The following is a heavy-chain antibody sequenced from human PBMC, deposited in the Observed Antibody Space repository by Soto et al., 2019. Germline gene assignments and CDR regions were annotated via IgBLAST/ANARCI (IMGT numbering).Heavy chain of an antibody. D-gene: IGHD3-10*01. CDR2: IDWDDYI. Sequence: SGPTLVNPTQTLTLTCTISGFSLNTSPMCVSWIRQPPGKALEWLARIDWDDYIHYSTSLKTRLTISKDTSKNQVVLTMTNMDPVYIATYYCSRMRVGDVLSFDYLGHGTLVTVSS. CDR1: GFSLNTSPMC. J-gene: IGHJ4*01. CDR3: SRMRVGDVLSFDY. V-gene: IGHV2-70*11.